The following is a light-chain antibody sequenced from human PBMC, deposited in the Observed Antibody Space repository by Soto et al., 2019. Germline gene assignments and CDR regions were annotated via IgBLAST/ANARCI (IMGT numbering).Light chain of an antibody. CDR1: SSDVGAYNY. J-gene: IGLJ2*01. CDR3: SSYTSSFTLL. CDR2: DVN. V-gene: IGLV2-14*01. Sequence: QSALTQPASVSGSPGQSITISCTRTSSDVGAYNYVSWYQQHPGKVPKLMIYDVNNRPSGVSNRFSGSKSGNTASLTISGLQAEDEADYYCSSYTSSFTLLFGGGTKVTVL.